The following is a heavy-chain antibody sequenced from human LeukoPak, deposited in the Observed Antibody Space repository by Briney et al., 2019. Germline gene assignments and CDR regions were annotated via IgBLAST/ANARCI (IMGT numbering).Heavy chain of an antibody. CDR1: GGSISSSSYY. CDR2: IYYSGST. J-gene: IGHJ6*02. V-gene: IGHV4-39*01. D-gene: IGHD2-15*01. Sequence: SETLSLTCTVSGGSISSSSYYWGWIRQPPGKGLEWIGSIYYSGSTYYNPSLKSRVTISVDTSKNQFSLKLSSVTAADTAVYYCAGGRYCSGGSCPRGRYYYGMDVWGQGTTVTVSS. CDR3: AGGRYCSGGSCPRGRYYYGMDV.